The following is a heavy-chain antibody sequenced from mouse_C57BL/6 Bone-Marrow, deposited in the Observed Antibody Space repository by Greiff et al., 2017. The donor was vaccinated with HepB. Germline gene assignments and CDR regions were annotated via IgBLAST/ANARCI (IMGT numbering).Heavy chain of an antibody. CDR2: IYPGSGST. CDR3: ARPFDYCDSTHWYFGV. Sequence: VQLQQPGAELVKPGASVKMSCKASGYTFTSYWITWVKQRPGQGLEWIGDIYPGSGSTNYNEKFKSKATLTVDTSSSTAYMQLSSLTSEDSAVYYCARPFDYCDSTHWYFGVWGTGTTVTVSS. D-gene: IGHD1-1*01. J-gene: IGHJ1*03. CDR1: GYTFTSYW. V-gene: IGHV1-55*01.